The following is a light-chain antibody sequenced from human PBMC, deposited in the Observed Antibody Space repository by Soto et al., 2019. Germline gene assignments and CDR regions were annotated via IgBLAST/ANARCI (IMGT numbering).Light chain of an antibody. J-gene: IGKJ5*01. CDR1: QSLLHSNGKNY. CDR2: LGS. CDR3: MQGLHIPIT. V-gene: IGKV2-28*01. Sequence: DCVMTQSPLSLAVIPGEPAAISCRSNQSLLHSNGKNYLDWFLQKPGQSPQVLINLGSNRASGVPDRFSGSGSGTDFTLKISRVEAEDVGVYYCMQGLHIPITFGQGTRLEIK.